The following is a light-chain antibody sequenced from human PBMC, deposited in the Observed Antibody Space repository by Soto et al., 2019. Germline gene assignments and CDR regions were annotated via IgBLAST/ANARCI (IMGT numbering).Light chain of an antibody. CDR1: NSDVGDYNY. V-gene: IGLV2-14*01. J-gene: IGLJ1*01. CDR3: TSYTSYSTYV. CDR2: EVS. Sequence: QSALTQPASVSGSPGQSITISCTGTNSDVGDYNYVSWYQQHPGKAPKLMIYEVSNRPSGVSYRFSGSKSGNTASLTISGLQAEDEADYYCTSYTSYSTYVFGTGTKVTVL.